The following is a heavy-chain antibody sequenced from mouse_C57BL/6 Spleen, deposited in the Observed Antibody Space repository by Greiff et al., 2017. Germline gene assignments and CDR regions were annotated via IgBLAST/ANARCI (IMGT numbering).Heavy chain of an antibody. J-gene: IGHJ2*01. D-gene: IGHD3-2*02. CDR3: ASGDSSGLDY. CDR2: IDPSDSYT. Sequence: QVQLQQPGAELVMPGASVKLSCKASGYTFTSYWMHWVKQRPGQGLEWIGEIDPSDSYTNYNQKFKGKSTLTVDKSSSTAYMQLSSLTSEDSAVYYCASGDSSGLDYWGQGTTLTVSS. V-gene: IGHV1-69*01. CDR1: GYTFTSYW.